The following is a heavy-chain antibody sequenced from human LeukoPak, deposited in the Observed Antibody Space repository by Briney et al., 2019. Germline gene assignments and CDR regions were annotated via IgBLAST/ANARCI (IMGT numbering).Heavy chain of an antibody. CDR1: GGPFSGYF. Sequence: SETLSLTCAVSGGPFSGYFWSWIRQSSGKGLEWIGEIHNSGTSNYNPSLNSRVTISEDTSKNQFYLNLSSVTAADTAVYYCARRYYYNLGSFPFDFWGQGTLVTVSS. J-gene: IGHJ4*02. V-gene: IGHV4-34*01. CDR3: ARRYYYNLGSFPFDF. D-gene: IGHD3-10*01. CDR2: IHNSGTS.